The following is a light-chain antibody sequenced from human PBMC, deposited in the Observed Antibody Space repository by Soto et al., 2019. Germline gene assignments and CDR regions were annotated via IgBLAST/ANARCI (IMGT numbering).Light chain of an antibody. CDR3: QQFGSSSWT. V-gene: IGKV3-20*01. CDR2: GAS. CDR1: QSVSSSY. J-gene: IGKJ1*01. Sequence: EGVLTRSPGTLSLSPGEKATLSCRASQSVSSSYLAWCQQKPGQAPRLLIYGASSRATGIPDRFSGSGSGTDFTLTVSRLEPEDFAVYYCQQFGSSSWTFGQGTKV.